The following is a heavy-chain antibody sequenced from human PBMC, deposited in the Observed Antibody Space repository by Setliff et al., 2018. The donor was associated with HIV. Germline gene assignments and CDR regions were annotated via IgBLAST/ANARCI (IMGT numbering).Heavy chain of an antibody. Sequence: SETLSLTCTVSGGSISSGSDYWSWIRQPAGKGLEWIGHIYPSGSTNYNPSLKSRVTISVDTSKNQFSLKLSSVTAADTAVYYCARDRGVQLWSYFDYWGQGTLVTVSS. CDR3: ARDRGVQLWSYFDY. CDR1: GGSISSGSDY. CDR2: IYPSGST. J-gene: IGHJ4*02. D-gene: IGHD5-18*01. V-gene: IGHV4-61*10.